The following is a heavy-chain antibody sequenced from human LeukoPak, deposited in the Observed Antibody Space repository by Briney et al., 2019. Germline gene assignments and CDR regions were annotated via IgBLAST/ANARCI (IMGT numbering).Heavy chain of an antibody. D-gene: IGHD6-19*01. Sequence: SETLSLTCTVSGGPIGSSGFYWGWIRQPPGKGLEWLGSIYYPENTHYNPSLEDRVSISVDTSKSQVSLTLSSVTAADTAVYYCARHVSCGCDYYNGLDAWGQGTTVTVSS. V-gene: IGHV4-39*01. J-gene: IGHJ6*02. CDR3: ARHVSCGCDYYNGLDA. CDR1: GGPIGSSGFY. CDR2: IYYPENT.